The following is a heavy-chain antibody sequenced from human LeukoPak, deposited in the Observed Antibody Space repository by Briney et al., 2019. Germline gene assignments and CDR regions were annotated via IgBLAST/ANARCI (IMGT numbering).Heavy chain of an antibody. CDR3: AKDIHPGLDSGASCCFDY. D-gene: IGHD3-22*01. J-gene: IGHJ4*02. V-gene: IGHV1-18*01. CDR2: VSGYNGNT. Sequence: EASVKVSCKTSGYTFSRHSITWVRQAPGQGLEWMGWVSGYNGNTNYAQNVQGRVTMTTDTSTNTAYMELRSLGSDDTAVYYCAKDIHPGLDSGASCCFDYWGQGTPVTVSS. CDR1: GYTFSRHS.